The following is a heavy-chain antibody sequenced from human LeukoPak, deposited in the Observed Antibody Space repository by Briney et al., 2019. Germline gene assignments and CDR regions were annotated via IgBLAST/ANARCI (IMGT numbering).Heavy chain of an antibody. V-gene: IGHV3-7*04. CDR1: GFSFSTYW. CDR2: INQDGSEK. Sequence: GSLRLSCAASGFSFSTYWMDWVRQAPGKGLEWVANINQDGSEKNYVDSVKGRFTTSRDNAKNSLSLQMNSLRSADTAVYYCARRFITGCHLDYWGQGTLVTISS. D-gene: IGHD6-19*01. CDR3: ARRFITGCHLDY. J-gene: IGHJ4*02.